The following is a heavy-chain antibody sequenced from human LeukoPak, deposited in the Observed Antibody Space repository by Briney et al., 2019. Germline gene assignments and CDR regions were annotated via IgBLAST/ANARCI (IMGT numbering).Heavy chain of an antibody. CDR1: GDTFSNYA. CDR2: IIPIFGTT. V-gene: IGHV1-69*13. Sequence: GASVKVSCKASGDTFSNYAISWVRQAPGHGLEWMGGIIPIFGTTNYAQKFQGRVTITADGSTSTAYMELSSLRSEDAAMFYCATERVSTNSLDYWGQGTLVTVSS. J-gene: IGHJ4*02. D-gene: IGHD5/OR15-5a*01. CDR3: ATERVSTNSLDY.